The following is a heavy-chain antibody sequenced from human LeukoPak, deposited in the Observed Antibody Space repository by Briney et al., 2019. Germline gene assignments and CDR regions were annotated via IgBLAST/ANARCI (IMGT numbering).Heavy chain of an antibody. Sequence: ASVKVSCKASGGTFSSYAISWVRQAPGQGLEWMGGIIPNSGGTNYAQKFQGRVTMTRDTSISTAYMELSRLRSDDTAVYYCAMSNQYYFDYWGQGTLVTVSS. CDR3: AMSNQYYFDY. V-gene: IGHV1-2*02. CDR1: GGTFSSYA. J-gene: IGHJ4*02. CDR2: IIPNSGGT.